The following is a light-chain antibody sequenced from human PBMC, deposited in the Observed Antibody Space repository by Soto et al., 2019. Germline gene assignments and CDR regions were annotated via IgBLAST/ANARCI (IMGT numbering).Light chain of an antibody. CDR3: QEYNSWPYT. Sequence: EIVLTQSPATLSLSPGERATLSCRASQSVSSYLAWYQQKPGQAPRLLMYEASNRATGIPARFSGGGSGTDFTLTISSLQSEDFAVYYCQEYNSWPYTFGQGTKLEIK. V-gene: IGKV3-11*01. J-gene: IGKJ2*01. CDR2: EAS. CDR1: QSVSSY.